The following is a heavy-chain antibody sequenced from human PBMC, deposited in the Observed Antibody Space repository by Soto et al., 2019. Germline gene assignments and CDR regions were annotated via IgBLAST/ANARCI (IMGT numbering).Heavy chain of an antibody. Sequence: ASVKVSCKASGYTFTGYYMHWVRQAPGQGLEWMGWINPNSGGTNYAQKFQGWVTMTRDTSISTAYMELSRLRSDDTAVYYCACSGGYNYYYYYMDVWGKGTTVTVSS. V-gene: IGHV1-2*04. CDR1: GYTFTGYY. CDR2: INPNSGGT. J-gene: IGHJ6*03. CDR3: ACSGGYNYYYYYMDV. D-gene: IGHD2-15*01.